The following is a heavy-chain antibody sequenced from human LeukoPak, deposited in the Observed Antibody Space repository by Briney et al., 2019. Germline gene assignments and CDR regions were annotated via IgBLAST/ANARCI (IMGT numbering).Heavy chain of an antibody. J-gene: IGHJ3*02. V-gene: IGHV1-69*04. CDR2: IIPILGIA. CDR3: ARRSAPAAINAFDI. CDR1: GGTFSSYA. Sequence: WASVKVSCKASGGTFSSYAISWVRQDPGRGLEWMGRIIPILGIANYAQKFQGRVTITADKSTSTAYMELSSLRSEDTAVYYCARRSAPAAINAFDIWGQGTMVTVSS. D-gene: IGHD2-2*02.